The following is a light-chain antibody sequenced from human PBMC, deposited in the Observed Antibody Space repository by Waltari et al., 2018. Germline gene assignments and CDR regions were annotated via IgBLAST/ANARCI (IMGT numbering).Light chain of an antibody. CDR1: QRINTY. CDR2: GAS. J-gene: IGKJ2*01. Sequence: DILMTQSPSTLSASVGDRVTITCRASQRINTYWTWDQQKPGKAPKLLISGASTLESGVPGRFSGSGSGTEFTLTISSLQPDDFATYYCQRYNSYANTFGQGTKVDIK. V-gene: IGKV1-5*01. CDR3: QRYNSYANT.